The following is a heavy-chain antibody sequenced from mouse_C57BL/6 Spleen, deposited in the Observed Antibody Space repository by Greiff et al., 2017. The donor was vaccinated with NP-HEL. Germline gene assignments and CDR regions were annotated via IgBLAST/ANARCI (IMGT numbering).Heavy chain of an antibody. D-gene: IGHD1-1*01. CDR2: IHPNSGST. CDR1: GYTFTSYW. CDR3: ARRFITTHPLDY. Sequence: VQLQQPGAELVKPGASVKLSCKASGYTFTSYWMHWVKQRPGQGLEWIGMIHPNSGSTNYNEKFKSKATLTVDKSSRTAYMQLSSLTSEDSAVYYCARRFITTHPLDYWGQGTTLTVAS. J-gene: IGHJ2*01. V-gene: IGHV1-64*01.